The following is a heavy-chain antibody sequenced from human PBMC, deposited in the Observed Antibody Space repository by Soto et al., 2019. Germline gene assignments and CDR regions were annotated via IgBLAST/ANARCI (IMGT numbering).Heavy chain of an antibody. Sequence: SETLSLTCAISGAPITWGDYSWNWIRQPPGKGLEWIGYIFHGGSTYYNPSLRSRVTISVDRSRTQFSLKMRSVTAADTAVYYCARGRGVVPAAVMFNCLDPCGQGALVTVSS. D-gene: IGHD2-2*01. J-gene: IGHJ5*02. V-gene: IGHV4-30-2*01. CDR2: IFHGGST. CDR3: ARGRGVVPAAVMFNCLDP. CDR1: GAPITWGDYS.